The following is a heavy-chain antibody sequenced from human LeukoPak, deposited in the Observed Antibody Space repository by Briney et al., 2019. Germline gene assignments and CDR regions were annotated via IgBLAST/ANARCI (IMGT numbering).Heavy chain of an antibody. Sequence: GGSLRLSCAASGFTFSSYGMHWVRQAPGKGLEWVSAISGSGGSTYYADSVKGRFTISRDNSKNTLYLQMNSLRAEDTAVYYCAKVDDFWSGYNHYWGQGTLVTVSS. D-gene: IGHD3-3*01. CDR2: ISGSGGST. V-gene: IGHV3-23*01. CDR1: GFTFSSYG. CDR3: AKVDDFWSGYNHY. J-gene: IGHJ4*02.